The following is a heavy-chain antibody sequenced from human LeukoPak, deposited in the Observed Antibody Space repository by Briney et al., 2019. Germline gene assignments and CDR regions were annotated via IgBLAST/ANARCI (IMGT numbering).Heavy chain of an antibody. V-gene: IGHV3-30*03. Sequence: GGSLRLSRAASGFTFSSYGMHWVRQAPGKGLEWVAVISYDGSNKYYADSVKGRFTISRDNSKNTLYLQMNSLRAEDTAVYYCATDEDSSGWPYYFDYWGQGTLVTVSS. CDR3: ATDEDSSGWPYYFDY. CDR1: GFTFSSYG. CDR2: ISYDGSNK. D-gene: IGHD6-19*01. J-gene: IGHJ4*02.